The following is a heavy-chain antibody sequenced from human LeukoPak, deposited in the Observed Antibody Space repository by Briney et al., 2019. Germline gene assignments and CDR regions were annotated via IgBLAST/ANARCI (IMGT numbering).Heavy chain of an antibody. CDR1: GGSISSSSYY. J-gene: IGHJ5*02. CDR2: IYYSGST. CDR3: ARDSTAAYPAGGWFDP. V-gene: IGHV4-39*07. D-gene: IGHD2-2*01. Sequence: SETLSLTCTVSGGSISSSSYYWGWIRQPPGKGLEWIGSIYYSGSTYYNPSLKSRVTISVDTSKNQFSLKLSSVTAADTAVYYCARDSTAAYPAGGWFDPWGQGTLVTVSS.